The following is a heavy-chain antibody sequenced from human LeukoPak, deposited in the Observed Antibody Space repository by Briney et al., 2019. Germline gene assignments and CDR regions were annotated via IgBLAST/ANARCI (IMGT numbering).Heavy chain of an antibody. Sequence: GGSLRLSCAASGFTFSTYSMNWVRQAPGKGPEWVSYISSSSGSISYADSVKGRFTISRDNAKNSLYLQMNSLRAEDTAVYYCARDGQTGTTVYWGQGTLVAVPS. CDR1: GFTFSTYS. D-gene: IGHD1-7*01. CDR3: ARDGQTGTTVY. V-gene: IGHV3-48*01. J-gene: IGHJ4*02. CDR2: ISSSSGSI.